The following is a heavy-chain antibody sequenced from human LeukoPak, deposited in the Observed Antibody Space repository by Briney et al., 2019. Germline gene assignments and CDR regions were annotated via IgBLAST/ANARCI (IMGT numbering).Heavy chain of an antibody. Sequence: GESLKFSCKGSGYSFTTYWIGWVRQMPGKGLEWMGMIYPGDSDIRYSPSFQGQVSISADKSISTAYLQWSSLKASDTAMYYCARRSPNWTHDYWGQGTLVTVSS. J-gene: IGHJ4*02. CDR3: ARRSPNWTHDY. D-gene: IGHD1-1*01. CDR1: GYSFTTYW. V-gene: IGHV5-51*01. CDR2: IYPGDSDI.